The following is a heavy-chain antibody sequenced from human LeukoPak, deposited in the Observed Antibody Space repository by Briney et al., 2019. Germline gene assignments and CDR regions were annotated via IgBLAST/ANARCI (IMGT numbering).Heavy chain of an antibody. V-gene: IGHV1-18*01. J-gene: IGHJ4*02. Sequence: ASVKVSCKASGYTFTSYGISWVRQAPGQGLEWMAWISAYNGNTNYAQKLQGRVTMTTDTSTSTAYMELRSLRSDDTAVYYCARDGPSNVVLRCFDWFPYYFDYWGQGTLVTVSS. CDR2: ISAYNGNT. D-gene: IGHD3-9*01. CDR1: GYTFTSYG. CDR3: ARDGPSNVVLRCFDWFPYYFDY.